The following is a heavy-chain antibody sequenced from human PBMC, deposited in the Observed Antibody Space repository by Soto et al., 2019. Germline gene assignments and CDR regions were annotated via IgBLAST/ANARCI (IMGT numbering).Heavy chain of an antibody. J-gene: IGHJ5*02. CDR2: VYESGAT. CDR3: AAWAYPGWFDP. V-gene: IGHV4-59*08. D-gene: IGHD3-16*01. Sequence: QVHLQESAPGLVKPSETLSLTCTVSGASISSRYWNWIRQAPGKGLECIVDVYESGATKANPSLARRVTILVDTSKKEISLNLTSVTAAVSALYFCAAWAYPGWFDPWGRGTMVTVSS. CDR1: GASISSRY.